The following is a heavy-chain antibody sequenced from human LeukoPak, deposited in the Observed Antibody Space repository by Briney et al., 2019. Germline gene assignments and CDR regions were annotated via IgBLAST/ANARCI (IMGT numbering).Heavy chain of an antibody. CDR3: ARDIAIFGVVDFYYYYMDV. CDR1: GFTFSSYG. D-gene: IGHD3-3*01. CDR2: ISSSGSTI. Sequence: PGRSLRLSCAASGFTFSSYGMHWVRQAPGKGLEWVSYISSSGSTIYYADSVKGRFTISRDNAKNSLYLQMNSLRAEDTAVYYCARDIAIFGVVDFYYYYMDVWGKGTTVTVSS. J-gene: IGHJ6*03. V-gene: IGHV3-48*04.